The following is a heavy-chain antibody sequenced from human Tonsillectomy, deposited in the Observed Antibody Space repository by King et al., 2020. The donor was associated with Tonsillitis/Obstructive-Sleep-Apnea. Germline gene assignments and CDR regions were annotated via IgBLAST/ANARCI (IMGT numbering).Heavy chain of an antibody. CDR2: ISAYNGNT. J-gene: IGHJ4*02. D-gene: IGHD3-22*01. V-gene: IGHV1-18*01. CDR1: GYIFTSYG. CDR3: ACVDCDSMDYDSSAYPFDF. Sequence: QLVQSGAEVKKPGASVKVSCKASGYIFTSYGINWVRQAPGQGLEWMGWISAYNGNTNYAQKLQGRVTMTTDTSTSTAYMELWSLRSDDTAVYYCACVDCDSMDYDSSAYPFDFWGQGTLVTVSS.